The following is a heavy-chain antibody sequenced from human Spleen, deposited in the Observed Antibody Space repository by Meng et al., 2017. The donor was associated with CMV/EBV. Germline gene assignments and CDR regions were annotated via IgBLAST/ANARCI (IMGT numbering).Heavy chain of an antibody. CDR3: ARDYGDYYFDY. Sequence: SCKSSGYTFPSSPLNLVRQATGQGLEWLGWMNPNNIHTGYAQKFQGRVTMARNTSISTAYMELSSLRSEDAAVYYCARDYGDYYFDYWGQGTLVTVSS. CDR1: GYTFPSSP. D-gene: IGHD4-17*01. J-gene: IGHJ4*02. CDR2: MNPNNIHT. V-gene: IGHV1-8*01.